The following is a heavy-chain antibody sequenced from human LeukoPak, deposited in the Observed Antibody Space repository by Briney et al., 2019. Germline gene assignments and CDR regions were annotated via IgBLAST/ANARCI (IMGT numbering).Heavy chain of an antibody. CDR2: IKQDGSNK. D-gene: IGHD6-25*01. J-gene: IGHJ4*02. CDR1: GFTFSSYW. CDR3: ARAGGLPPADFDW. Sequence: PGGSLRLSCAASGFTFSSYWMSWVRQAPGKGLEWVANIKQDGSNKYYVDSVKGRFTISRDNSKNSLYLQMNSLRAEDTAVYYCARAGGLPPADFDWWGEATLVTV. V-gene: IGHV3-7*01.